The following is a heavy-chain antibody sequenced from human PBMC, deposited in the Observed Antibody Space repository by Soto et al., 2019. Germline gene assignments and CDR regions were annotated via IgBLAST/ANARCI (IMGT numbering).Heavy chain of an antibody. CDR2: IWSDGNHK. V-gene: IGHV3-33*01. CDR3: ARDGGGGADY. D-gene: IGHD3-16*01. J-gene: IGHJ4*02. CDR1: GFAFTNYG. Sequence: QVQLLDSGGGVVQPGRSLRLSCAASGFAFTNYGMHWVRQAPGKGLEWVAVIWSDGNHKYYADSVKGRFTISRDNFKNTLSLQMDSLRAEDTAVYYCARDGGGGADYWGQGTLVTVSS.